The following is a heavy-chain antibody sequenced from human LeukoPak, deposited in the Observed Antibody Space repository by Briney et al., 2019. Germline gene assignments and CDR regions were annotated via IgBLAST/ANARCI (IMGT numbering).Heavy chain of an antibody. Sequence: PGGSLRLPCAASGFTFSTYEMNWVRQAPGKGLEWVSYISPSGTTIDYADSVKGRFTISRDNAQNSLYLQMNSLRAGDTAVYYCATDGGSQWAGAYYYYGMDVWGQGTTVTVSS. CDR3: ATDGGSQWAGAYYYYGMDV. D-gene: IGHD1-26*01. V-gene: IGHV3-48*03. CDR2: ISPSGTTI. J-gene: IGHJ6*02. CDR1: GFTFSTYE.